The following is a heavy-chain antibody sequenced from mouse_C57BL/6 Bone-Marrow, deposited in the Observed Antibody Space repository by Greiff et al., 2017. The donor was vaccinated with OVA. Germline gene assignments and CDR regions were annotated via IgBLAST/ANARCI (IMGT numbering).Heavy chain of an antibody. J-gene: IGHJ4*01. CDR3: ASWSSGLYAMDY. CDR1: GYTFTSYW. V-gene: IGHV1-7*01. CDR2: INPSSGYT. D-gene: IGHD3-2*02. Sequence: VQLQQSGAELAKPGASVKLSCKASGYTFTSYWMHWVKQRPGQGLEWIGYINPSSGYTKYNQKFKDKATLTADKSSSTAYMQLSSLTYEDSAVSYCASWSSGLYAMDYWGQGTSVTVSS.